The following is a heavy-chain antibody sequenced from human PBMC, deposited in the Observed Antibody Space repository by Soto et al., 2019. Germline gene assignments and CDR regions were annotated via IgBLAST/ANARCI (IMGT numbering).Heavy chain of an antibody. Sequence: EVELLESGGGLVQPGGSLRLSCVASGFTFKNYDMRWIRQAPGKGLEWVSGISGSGGVTYYADSVKGRFTISRDNSKNTLYLLMNSLRAEDTAIYYCAKNRRFRSYYESAGHYDNWGQGTLVTVSS. CDR1: GFTFKNYD. D-gene: IGHD3-10*01. CDR2: ISGSGGVT. J-gene: IGHJ4*02. CDR3: AKNRRFRSYYESAGHYDN. V-gene: IGHV3-23*01.